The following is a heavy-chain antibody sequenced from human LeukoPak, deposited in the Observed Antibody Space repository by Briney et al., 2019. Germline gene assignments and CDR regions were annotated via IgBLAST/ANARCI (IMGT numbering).Heavy chain of an antibody. V-gene: IGHV4-59*01. CDR1: GDSISSYY. Sequence: SETLSLTCIVSGDSISSYYWSWIRQPPGKGLEWIGYIYYSGSTNYNPSLKSRVTISVDTSKNQFSLKLSSVTAADTAVYYCARGLEVPAALTYYYYYYMDVWGKGTTVTVSS. D-gene: IGHD2-2*01. J-gene: IGHJ6*03. CDR2: IYYSGST. CDR3: ARGLEVPAALTYYYYYYMDV.